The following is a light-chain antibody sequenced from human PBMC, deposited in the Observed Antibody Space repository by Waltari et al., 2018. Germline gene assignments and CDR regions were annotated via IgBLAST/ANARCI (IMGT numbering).Light chain of an antibody. V-gene: IGKV3-20*01. Sequence: EIVLTQSPGSLSLSPGDRATLSCRASQSVGRTLAWYQQKPGRAPRLLIYDASSRATGIPDRFSGSGSETDFSLTISRLEPEDFAVYYCQKYGTLPATFGQGTKVEIK. CDR1: QSVGRT. CDR2: DAS. CDR3: QKYGTLPAT. J-gene: IGKJ1*01.